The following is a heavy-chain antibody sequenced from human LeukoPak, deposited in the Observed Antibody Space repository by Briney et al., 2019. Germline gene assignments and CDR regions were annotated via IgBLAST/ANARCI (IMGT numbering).Heavy chain of an antibody. J-gene: IGHJ4*02. CDR1: GFTFSSSA. Sequence: GGSLRLSCAASGFTFSSSAMSWARQAPGKGLEWVSAISGSGGSTNYADSVKGRFTISRDNSKNTLYLQMNSLRAEDTAIYYCATKTGSGTSYSPFDFWGQGTLVTVSS. CDR2: ISGSGGST. D-gene: IGHD3-10*01. V-gene: IGHV3-23*01. CDR3: ATKTGSGTSYSPFDF.